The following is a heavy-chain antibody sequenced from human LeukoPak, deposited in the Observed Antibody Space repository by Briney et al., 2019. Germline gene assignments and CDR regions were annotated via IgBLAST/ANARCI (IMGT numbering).Heavy chain of an antibody. CDR1: GFTFSSYN. CDR2: ISSSSYI. D-gene: IGHD5-24*01. V-gene: IGHV3-21*01. CDR3: ARDFLRDGYFDY. Sequence: GGSLRLSCAASGFTFSSYNMNWVRLAPGKGLEWVSSISSSSYIYYADSVKGRFTISRDNAEKTLYLQMTSLRAEDTAVYYCARDFLRDGYFDYWGQGTLVTVSS. J-gene: IGHJ4*02.